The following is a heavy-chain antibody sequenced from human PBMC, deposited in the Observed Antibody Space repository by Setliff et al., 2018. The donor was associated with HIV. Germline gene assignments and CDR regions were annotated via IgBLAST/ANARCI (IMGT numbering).Heavy chain of an antibody. J-gene: IGHJ4*02. CDR3: ARALAVAGTRTSDY. CDR2: ISGTSDYI. Sequence: GGSLRLSCAASGFSFSDYVMNWVRQTPGKGLEWVSSISGTSDYIYYADSVKGRFTISRDNTQKSLFLQMNSLRAEGSGVYFCARALAVAGTRTSDYWGQGALVTVSS. D-gene: IGHD6-19*01. V-gene: IGHV3-21*01. CDR1: GFSFSDYV.